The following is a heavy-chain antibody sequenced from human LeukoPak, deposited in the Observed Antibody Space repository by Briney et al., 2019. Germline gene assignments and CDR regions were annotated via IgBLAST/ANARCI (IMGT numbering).Heavy chain of an antibody. CDR2: INHSGST. CDR3: ARGLRYCSGGSCYPQYFQH. J-gene: IGHJ1*01. Sequence: SETLSLTCAVYGGSFSGYYWSWIRHPPGKGLEWIGEINHSGSTNYNPSLKSRVTISVDTSKNQFSLKLSSVTAADTAVYYCARGLRYCSGGSCYPQYFQHWGQGTLVTVSS. V-gene: IGHV4-34*01. CDR1: GGSFSGYY. D-gene: IGHD2-15*01.